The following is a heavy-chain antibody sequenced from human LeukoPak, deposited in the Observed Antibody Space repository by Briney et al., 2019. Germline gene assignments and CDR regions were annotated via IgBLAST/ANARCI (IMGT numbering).Heavy chain of an antibody. J-gene: IGHJ4*02. CDR3: AKHPRITIFGEYYFDY. V-gene: IGHV3-23*01. D-gene: IGHD3-3*01. Sequence: PGGSLRLSCAASEFTYGMHWVRQAPGKGLKWVSAIGGSGSRTYHADFVKGRFTISRDNSKNTLYLQMNSLRAEDTAVYYCAKHPRITIFGEYYFDYWGQGTLVTVSS. CDR1: EFTYG. CDR2: IGGSGSRT.